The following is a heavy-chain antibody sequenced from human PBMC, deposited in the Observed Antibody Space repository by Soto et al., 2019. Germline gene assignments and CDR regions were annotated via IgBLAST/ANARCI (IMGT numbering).Heavy chain of an antibody. CDR3: TRGHIIVATITIAGGY. J-gene: IGHJ4*02. CDR2: IRSKAYGGTT. CDR1: GFTFGDYA. V-gene: IGHV3-49*03. D-gene: IGHD5-12*01. Sequence: GGSLRLSCTASGFTFGDYAMSWFRQAPGKGLEWVGFIRSKAYGGTTEYAASVKGRFTISRDDSKSIAYLQMNSLKTEDTAVYYCTRGHIIVATITIAGGYWGQGTLVTVS.